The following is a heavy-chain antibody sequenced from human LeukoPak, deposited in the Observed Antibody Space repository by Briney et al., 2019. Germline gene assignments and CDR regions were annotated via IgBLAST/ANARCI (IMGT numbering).Heavy chain of an antibody. D-gene: IGHD3-3*01. Sequence: SVKVSCKASGGTFSSYAISWVRQAPGQGLEWMGGIIPIFGTANYAQKFQGRVTITTDESTSTAYMELSSLRSEGTAVYYCARVVVTIFGVVRGWFDPWGQGTLVTVSS. J-gene: IGHJ5*02. CDR2: IIPIFGTA. CDR1: GGTFSSYA. V-gene: IGHV1-69*05. CDR3: ARVVVTIFGVVRGWFDP.